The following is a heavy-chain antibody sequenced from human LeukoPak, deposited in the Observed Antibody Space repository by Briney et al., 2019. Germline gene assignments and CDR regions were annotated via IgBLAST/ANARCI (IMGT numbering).Heavy chain of an antibody. V-gene: IGHV4-34*01. CDR1: GGSISSYY. CDR2: INHSGST. Sequence: SETLSLTCTVSGGSISSYYWSWIRQPPGKGLEWIGEINHSGSTNYNPSLKSRVTISVDTSKNQFSLKLSSVTAADTAVYYCAGALGDYWGQGTLVTVSS. CDR3: AGALGDY. D-gene: IGHD3-16*02. J-gene: IGHJ4*02.